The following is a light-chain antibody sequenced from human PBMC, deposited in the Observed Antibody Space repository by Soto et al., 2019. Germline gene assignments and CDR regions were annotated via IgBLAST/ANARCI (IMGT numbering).Light chain of an antibody. J-gene: IGKJ5*01. CDR3: QQSHNSFT. V-gene: IGKV3-20*01. CDR1: QIVSSAY. CDR2: AAS. Sequence: EIVLTQSPGTLSLSPGERATLSCRASQIVSSAYLAWYQQRPGQAPRLLIYAASTRATGIPDRFSGSGSGTDFTLTISRLEPEDFAAYYCQQSHNSFTFGQGTRLEI.